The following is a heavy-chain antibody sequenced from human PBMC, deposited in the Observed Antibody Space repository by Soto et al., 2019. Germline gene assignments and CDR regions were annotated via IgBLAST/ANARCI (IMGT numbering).Heavy chain of an antibody. CDR3: ARQLAVPYAAYAMDV. D-gene: IGHD2-15*01. J-gene: IGHJ6*02. V-gene: IGHV3-33*03. CDR2: IWYNGSKK. CDR1: GFTFSSYG. Sequence: QVHLVESGGGVVQPGRSLRLSCAASGFTFSSYGMLWVRQAPGKGLEWVAVIWYNGSKKYYGESVKGRFTIFRDNSENTLYLEMSSLRAEDMAVYYCARQLAVPYAAYAMDVWGQGTTVTVSS.